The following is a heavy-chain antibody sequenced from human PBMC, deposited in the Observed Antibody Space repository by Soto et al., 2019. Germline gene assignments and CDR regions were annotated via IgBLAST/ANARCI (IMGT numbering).Heavy chain of an antibody. CDR1: GFTVSSNY. V-gene: IGHV3-66*01. CDR2: IYSGGDS. J-gene: IGHJ4*02. D-gene: IGHD3-9*01. Sequence: EVQLVESGGGLVQPGGSLRLSCAASGFTVSSNYMSWVRQAPGKGLEWVSVIYSGGDSYNADSVKGRFTISRDNSKNTLYLQMNSLRAEDTAVYYCARVGGYDVLTGYNPIDYWGQGTLVTVSS. CDR3: ARVGGYDVLTGYNPIDY.